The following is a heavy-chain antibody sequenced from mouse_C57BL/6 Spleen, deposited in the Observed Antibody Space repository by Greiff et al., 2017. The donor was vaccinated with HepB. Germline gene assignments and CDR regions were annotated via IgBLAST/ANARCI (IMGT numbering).Heavy chain of an antibody. Sequence: VQGVESGPELVKPGASVKISCKASGYAFSSSWMNWVKQRPGKGLEWIGRIYPGDGDTNYNGKFKGKATLTADKSSSTAYMQLSSLTSEDSAVYFCARGGSSAWFAYWGQGTLVTVSA. J-gene: IGHJ3*01. CDR2: IYPGDGDT. CDR1: GYAFSSSW. D-gene: IGHD1-3*01. V-gene: IGHV1-82*01. CDR3: ARGGSSAWFAY.